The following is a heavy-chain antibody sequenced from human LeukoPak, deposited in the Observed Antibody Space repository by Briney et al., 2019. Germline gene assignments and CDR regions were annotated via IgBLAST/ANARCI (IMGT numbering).Heavy chain of an antibody. CDR3: ARGGGNFDY. CDR2: IKPDGSEK. J-gene: IGHJ4*02. CDR1: GFTFSSYW. Sequence: PGGSLRLSCAASGFTFSSYWMSWVRRAPGKGLEWVASIKPDGSEKYYVDSVKGRFTISRDNAKNSLYLQMNSLRAEDTAVYYCARGGGNFDYWGQGTLVPVSS. V-gene: IGHV3-7*04. D-gene: IGHD1-1*01.